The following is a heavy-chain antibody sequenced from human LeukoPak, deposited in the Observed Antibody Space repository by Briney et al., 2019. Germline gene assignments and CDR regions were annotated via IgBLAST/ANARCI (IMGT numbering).Heavy chain of an antibody. J-gene: IGHJ4*02. V-gene: IGHV4-59*08. D-gene: IGHD3-10*01. Sequence: SETLSLTCTVSGTSINDYYWSWIRQPPGKGLEWIGYVYYSGSTNYNPSLKSRVTISVDTSKNQFSLKLTSVTAADTALYYCARHAKPLWRFDYWGQGTLVTVSS. CDR1: GTSINDYY. CDR2: VYYSGST. CDR3: ARHAKPLWRFDY.